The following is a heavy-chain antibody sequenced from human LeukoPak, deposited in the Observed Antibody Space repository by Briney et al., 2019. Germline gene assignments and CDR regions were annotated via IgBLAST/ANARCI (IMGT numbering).Heavy chain of an antibody. CDR3: AKYSGSYYYPPNWDS. J-gene: IGHJ4*02. CDR2: ISSGSTII. V-gene: IGHV3-48*01. Sequence: GGSLRLSCAASGFTFSSHSMNWVRQAPGKGLEWVSYISSGSTIIHYADSVKGRFTISRDDAKNSLYLQMNSLRAEDTAVYYCAKYSGSYYYPPNWDSWGQGTLVTVSS. D-gene: IGHD1-26*01. CDR1: GFTFSSHS.